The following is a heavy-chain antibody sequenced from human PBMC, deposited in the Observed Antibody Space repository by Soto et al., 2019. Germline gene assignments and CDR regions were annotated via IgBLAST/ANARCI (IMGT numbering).Heavy chain of an antibody. J-gene: IGHJ4*02. CDR3: AKGYSTGWYISYYFDY. D-gene: IGHD6-19*01. Sequence: GSLRLSCAASGFTFSSYAMIWVRQAPGKGLEWVSGISGTAGSTDYADSVKGRVTISRDNSKNTMYLQMNSLTAEDTALYYFAKGYSTGWYISYYFDYWGQGTLVTVSS. CDR1: GFTFSSYA. CDR2: ISGTAGST. V-gene: IGHV3-23*01.